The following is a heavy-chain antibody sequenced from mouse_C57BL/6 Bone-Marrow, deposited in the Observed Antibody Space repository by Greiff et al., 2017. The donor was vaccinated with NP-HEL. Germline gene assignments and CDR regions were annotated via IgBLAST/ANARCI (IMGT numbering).Heavy chain of an antibody. V-gene: IGHV1-69*01. CDR1: GYTFTSYW. D-gene: IGHD1-1*01. J-gene: IGHJ2*01. CDR2: IDPSDSYT. Sequence: QVQLQQPGAELVMPGASVKLSCKASGYTFTSYWMHWVKQRPGQGLEWIGEIDPSDSYTNYNQKFKGKSTLTVDKSSSTAYLQLSSLTSEDSAVYYCARRGIYYFHYFDYWGRGTTLTVSS. CDR3: ARRGIYYFHYFDY.